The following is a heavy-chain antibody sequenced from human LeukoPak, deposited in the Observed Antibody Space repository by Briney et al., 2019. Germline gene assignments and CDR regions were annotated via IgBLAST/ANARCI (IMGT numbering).Heavy chain of an antibody. CDR3: ARDGADVLRFLEWLPDAFDI. D-gene: IGHD3-3*01. CDR1: GGSISSYY. J-gene: IGHJ3*02. V-gene: IGHV4-59*01. Sequence: SETLSLTCTVSGGSISSYYWSWIRQPPGKGLEWIGYIYYSGSTNYNPSLKSRVTISVDTSKNQFSLKLSSVTAADTAVYYCARDGADVLRFLEWLPDAFDIWGQGTMVTVSS. CDR2: IYYSGST.